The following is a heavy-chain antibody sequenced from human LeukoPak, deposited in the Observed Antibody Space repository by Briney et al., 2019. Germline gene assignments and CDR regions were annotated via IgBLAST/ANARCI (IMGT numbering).Heavy chain of an antibody. D-gene: IGHD3-10*01. J-gene: IGHJ3*02. CDR1: GFTFTKYW. V-gene: IGHV3-74*03. CDR3: ARFLRITMVRGANPYAFDI. CDR2: VNSDGSRT. Sequence: GGSLRLSCAASGFTFTKYWMHWVRQAPGKGLVWVSRVNSDGSRTTYADSVKGRFTISRDNANNTLYLQMNSLRAEDTAVYYCARFLRITMVRGANPYAFDIWGQGTMVTVSS.